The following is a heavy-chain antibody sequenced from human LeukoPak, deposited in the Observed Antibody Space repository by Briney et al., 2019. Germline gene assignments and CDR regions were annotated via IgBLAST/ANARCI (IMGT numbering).Heavy chain of an antibody. CDR3: ARGRPRQDYGDLKIDY. D-gene: IGHD4-17*01. J-gene: IGHJ4*02. V-gene: IGHV3-33*01. Sequence: GGSLRLSCAASGFTFSSYGMHWVRQAPGKGLEWVAVIWYDGSNKYYADSVKGRFTISRDNSKNTLYLQMNSLRAEDTAVYYCARGRPRQDYGDLKIDYWGQGTLVTVSS. CDR2: IWYDGSNK. CDR1: GFTFSSYG.